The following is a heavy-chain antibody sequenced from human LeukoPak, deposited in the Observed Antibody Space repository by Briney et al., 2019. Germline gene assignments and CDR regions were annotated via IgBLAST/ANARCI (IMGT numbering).Heavy chain of an antibody. CDR1: GFTYSSYG. CDR2: ISYDGSNK. V-gene: IGHV3-30*18. J-gene: IGHJ4*02. D-gene: IGHD5-18*01. CDR3: AKDRGYSYGYFDY. Sequence: GGSLRLSCAASGFTYSSYGMHWVRQAPGKGLEWVAVISYDGSNKYYADSVKGRFTISRDNSKNTLYLQMNSLRAEDTAVYYCAKDRGYSYGYFDYWGQGTLVTVSS.